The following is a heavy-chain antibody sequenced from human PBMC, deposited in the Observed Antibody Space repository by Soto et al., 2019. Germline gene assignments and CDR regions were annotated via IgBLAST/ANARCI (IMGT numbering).Heavy chain of an antibody. V-gene: IGHV4-59*08. Sequence: PSETLSLTCTVSGVSISSYYWSWIRQPPGKGLEWIGYIYYSGSTNYNPSLKSRVTISVDTSKNQFSLKLSSVTAADTAVYYCARQQYDFWSGFPTHYYYYYMDVWGKGTTVTVSS. D-gene: IGHD3-3*01. CDR3: ARQQYDFWSGFPTHYYYYYMDV. J-gene: IGHJ6*03. CDR2: IYYSGST. CDR1: GVSISSYY.